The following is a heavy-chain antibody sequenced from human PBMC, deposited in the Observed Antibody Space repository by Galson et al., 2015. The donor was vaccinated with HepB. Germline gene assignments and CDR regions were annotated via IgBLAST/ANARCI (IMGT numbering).Heavy chain of an antibody. CDR3: AGTLLPYYDSSGYAFDY. V-gene: IGHV3-30*04. Sequence: SLRLSCAASGFTFSSYAMHWVRQAPGKGLEWVAVISYDGSNKYYADSVKGRFTISRDNSKNTLYLQMNSLRAEDTAVYYCAGTLLPYYDSSGYAFDYWGQGTLVTVSS. D-gene: IGHD3-22*01. J-gene: IGHJ4*02. CDR1: GFTFSSYA. CDR2: ISYDGSNK.